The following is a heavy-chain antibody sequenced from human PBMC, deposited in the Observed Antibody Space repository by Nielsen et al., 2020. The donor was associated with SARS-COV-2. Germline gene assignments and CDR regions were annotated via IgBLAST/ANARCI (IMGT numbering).Heavy chain of an antibody. V-gene: IGHV3-30-3*02. CDR1: GFTFSSYA. D-gene: IGHD4-11*01. Sequence: GGSLRLSCAASGFTFSSYAMHWVRQAPGKGLEWVAVISYDGSNKYYADSVKGRFTISRDNSKNTLYLQMNSLRAEDTAVYYCAKPTTADAFDIWGQGTMVTVSS. CDR3: AKPTTADAFDI. CDR2: ISYDGSNK. J-gene: IGHJ3*02.